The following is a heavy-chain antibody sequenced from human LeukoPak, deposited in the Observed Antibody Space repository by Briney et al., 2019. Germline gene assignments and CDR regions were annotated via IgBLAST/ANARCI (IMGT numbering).Heavy chain of an antibody. CDR2: ISWNSGSI. J-gene: IGHJ3*02. CDR3: AKDRYSSSWPDAFDI. V-gene: IGHV3-9*01. CDR1: GFTFDDYA. D-gene: IGHD6-13*01. Sequence: SLRLSCAASGFTFDDYAMHWVRQAPGKGLEWVSGISWNSGSIGYADSVKGRFTISRDNAKNSLYLQMNSLRAEDTALYYCAKDRYSSSWPDAFDIWGQGTMVTVSS.